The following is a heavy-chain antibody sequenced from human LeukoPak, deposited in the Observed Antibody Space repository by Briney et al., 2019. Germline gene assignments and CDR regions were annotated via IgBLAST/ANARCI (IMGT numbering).Heavy chain of an antibody. Sequence: SETLSLTCTVSGXSVVTYYWNWIRQPPGKGLEWIGYIYSGGSTKYNPSLKSRVTIFIDTSKNQFSLKLTSVTAADTAVYYCARRGSYYVDYWGQGNLVTVSS. CDR3: ARRGSYYVDY. D-gene: IGHD1-26*01. V-gene: IGHV4-59*02. CDR2: IYSGGST. J-gene: IGHJ4*02. CDR1: GXSVVTYY.